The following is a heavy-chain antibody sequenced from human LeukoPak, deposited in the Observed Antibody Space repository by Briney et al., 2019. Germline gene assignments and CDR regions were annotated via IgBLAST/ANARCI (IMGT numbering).Heavy chain of an antibody. J-gene: IGHJ4*02. CDR3: ARGAPGSYCSGGSCPYFDY. V-gene: IGHV1-8*01. Sequence: GASVKVSCKASGYTFTSYDINWVRQATGQGLEWMGWMNPNSGNTGYAQKFQGRVTMTRNTSISTAYMALSSLRSEDTAVYYCARGAPGSYCSGGSCPYFDYWGQGTLISVSS. CDR2: MNPNSGNT. D-gene: IGHD2-15*01. CDR1: GYTFTSYD.